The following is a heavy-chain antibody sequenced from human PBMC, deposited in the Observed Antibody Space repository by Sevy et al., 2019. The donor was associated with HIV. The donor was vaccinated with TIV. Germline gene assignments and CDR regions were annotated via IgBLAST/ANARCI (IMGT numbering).Heavy chain of an antibody. CDR2: IYYSGST. Sequence: SETLSLTCTVSGGSISSYYWSWIRQPPGKGLEWIGYIYYSGSTNYNPSLKSRVTISVDMSKNQFSLKLSSVTAADTAVYYSARASIADPMLVWFDPWGQGTLVTVSS. J-gene: IGHJ5*02. V-gene: IGHV4-59*01. D-gene: IGHD6-6*01. CDR1: GGSISSYY. CDR3: ARASIADPMLVWFDP.